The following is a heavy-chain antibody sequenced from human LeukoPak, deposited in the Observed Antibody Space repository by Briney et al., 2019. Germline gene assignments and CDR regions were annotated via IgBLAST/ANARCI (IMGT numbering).Heavy chain of an antibody. Sequence: ASVKVSCKASGYTFTSYDINWVRQATGQGLEWMGWMNPNSGNTGYAQKFQGRVTMTRNTSISTAYMELSSLRSEDTAVYYCARPSGYYYYYYYYYMDVWGKGTTVTVSS. CDR3: ARPSGYYYYYYYYYMDV. V-gene: IGHV1-8*01. CDR2: MNPNSGNT. J-gene: IGHJ6*03. D-gene: IGHD3-22*01. CDR1: GYTFTSYD.